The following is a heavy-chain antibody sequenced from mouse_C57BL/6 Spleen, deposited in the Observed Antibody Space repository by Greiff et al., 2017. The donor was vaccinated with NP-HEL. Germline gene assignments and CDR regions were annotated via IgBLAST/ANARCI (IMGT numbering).Heavy chain of an antibody. CDR1: GYSFTGYF. CDR3: ARITTVVADDWYFDV. D-gene: IGHD1-1*01. J-gene: IGHJ1*03. CDR2: INPYNGDT. V-gene: IGHV1-20*01. Sequence: VQLKESGPELVKPGDSVKISCKASGYSFTGYFMNWVMQSHGKSLEWIGRINPYNGDTFYNQKFKGKATLTVDKSSSTAHMELRSLTSEDSAVYYCARITTVVADDWYFDVWGTGTTVTVSS.